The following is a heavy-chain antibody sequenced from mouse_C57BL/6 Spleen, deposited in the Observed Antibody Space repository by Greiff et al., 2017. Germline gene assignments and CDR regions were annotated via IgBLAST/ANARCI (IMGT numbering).Heavy chain of an antibody. V-gene: IGHV14-4*01. CDR1: GFNIKDDY. J-gene: IGHJ2*01. CDR2: IDPENGDT. D-gene: IGHD1-1*01. CDR3: THYYGSSYGFDY. Sequence: VQLQQSGAELVRPGASVKLSCTASGFNIKDDYMHWVKQRPEQGLEWIGWIDPENGDTEYASKFQGKATITADTSSNTAYLQLSSLTSEDTAVYYCTHYYGSSYGFDYWGQGTTLTVSS.